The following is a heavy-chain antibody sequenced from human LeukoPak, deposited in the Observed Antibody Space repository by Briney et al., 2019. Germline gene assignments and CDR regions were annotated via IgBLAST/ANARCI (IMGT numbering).Heavy chain of an antibody. CDR2: INHSGST. J-gene: IGHJ4*02. V-gene: IGHV4-34*01. Sequence: SETLSLTCAVYGGSFSGYYWSWIRQPPGKGLEWIGEINHSGSTNYNPSLKSRVTISVDTSKNQFSLKLSSVTAADTAVYYCAGSPPHYDYWGQGTLVTVSS. CDR1: GGSFSGYY. CDR3: AGSPPHYDY.